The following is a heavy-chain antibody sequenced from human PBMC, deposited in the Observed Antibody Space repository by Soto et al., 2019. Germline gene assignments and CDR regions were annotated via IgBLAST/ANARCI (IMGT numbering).Heavy chain of an antibody. D-gene: IGHD6-19*01. Sequence: ASVKAPARLLDTPSLAILYVGCARPPDKVLWMGWINPGNDNTEYSQKFQGRVTITRDTSATTAYLELSSLRSEDTAVYYCARGEQWLVPYGYFDYWGQGTLVTVSS. CDR1: DTPSLAIL. CDR2: INPGNDNT. CDR3: ARGEQWLVPYGYFDY. J-gene: IGHJ4*02. V-gene: IGHV1-3*01.